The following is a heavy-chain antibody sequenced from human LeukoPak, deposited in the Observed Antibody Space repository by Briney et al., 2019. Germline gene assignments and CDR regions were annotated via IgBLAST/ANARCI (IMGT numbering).Heavy chain of an antibody. CDR1: GGSFSGYY. Sequence: SETLSLTCAVYGGSFSGYYWSWIRQPPAKGLEWIGEINHSGSTNYNPSLKSRVTISVDTSKNQFSLKLSSVTAADTAVYYCARYDFWSGYCLDYWGQGTLVTVSS. CDR2: INHSGST. CDR3: ARYDFWSGYCLDY. V-gene: IGHV4-34*01. J-gene: IGHJ4*02. D-gene: IGHD3-3*01.